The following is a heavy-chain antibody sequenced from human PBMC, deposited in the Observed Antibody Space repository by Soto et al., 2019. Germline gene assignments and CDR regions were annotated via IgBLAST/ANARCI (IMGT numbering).Heavy chain of an antibody. J-gene: IGHJ4*02. D-gene: IGHD3-3*01. Sequence: EVQLVESGGGLVKPGGSLRLSCAASGFTFSSYSMNWVRQAPGKGLEWVSSISSSSSYIYYADSVKGRFTISRDNAKNSLYLQMNGLRAEDTAVYYCARDDFWSGYSFDYWGQGTLVTVSS. CDR2: ISSSSSYI. CDR3: ARDDFWSGYSFDY. V-gene: IGHV3-21*01. CDR1: GFTFSSYS.